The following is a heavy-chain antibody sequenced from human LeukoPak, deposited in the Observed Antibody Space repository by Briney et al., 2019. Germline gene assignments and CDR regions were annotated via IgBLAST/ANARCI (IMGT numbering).Heavy chain of an antibody. D-gene: IGHD6-13*01. V-gene: IGHV3-7*01. Sequence: GGSLRLSCAASGFTFSSYWMSWVRQAPGKGLEWVANIKQDGSEKYYVDSVKGRFTISRDNAKNPLYLQMNSLRAEDTAVYYCARDLRGFSSSWPIDYWGQGTLVTVSS. CDR2: IKQDGSEK. CDR3: ARDLRGFSSSWPIDY. J-gene: IGHJ4*02. CDR1: GFTFSSYW.